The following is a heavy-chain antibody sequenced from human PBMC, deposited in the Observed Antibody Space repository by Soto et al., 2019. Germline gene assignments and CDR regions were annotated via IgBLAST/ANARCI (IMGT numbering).Heavy chain of an antibody. CDR2: IYYSGTT. J-gene: IGHJ4*02. CDR3: ARESYYGSGATVVAY. CDR1: GCSISGYY. Sequence: SETLSLTCTVSGCSISGYYWSWIRQPPGKGLEWIGYIYYSGTTSYNPSLNSRVTMSVDTSKNQFSLKVNSVTAADTAVYYCARESYYGSGATVVAYWGQGTLVTVSS. V-gene: IGHV4-59*01. D-gene: IGHD3-10*01.